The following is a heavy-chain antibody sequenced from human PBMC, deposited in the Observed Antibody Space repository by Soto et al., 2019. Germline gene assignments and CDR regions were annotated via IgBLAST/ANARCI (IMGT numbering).Heavy chain of an antibody. CDR2: IYYSGST. V-gene: IGHV4-39*01. CDR1: GGSISSSSYY. CDR3: ARLQNYFDY. Sequence: TVSGGSISSSSYYWGWIRQPPGKGLEWIGSIYYSGSTYYNPSLKSRVTISVDTSKNQFSLKLSSVTAADTAVYYCARLQNYFDYWGQGTLVTVSS. D-gene: IGHD1-1*01. J-gene: IGHJ4*02.